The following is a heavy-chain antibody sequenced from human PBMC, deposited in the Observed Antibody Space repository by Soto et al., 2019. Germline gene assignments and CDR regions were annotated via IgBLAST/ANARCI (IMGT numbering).Heavy chain of an antibody. CDR2: INHSGST. D-gene: IGHD3-10*01. CDR3: AGLDITMGRGVTEYYYGMDV. CDR1: GGSFSGYY. Sequence: PSETLSLTCAVYGGSFSGYYWSWIRQPPGKGLEWIGEINHSGSTNYNPSLKSRVTISVDTSKNQFSLKLSSVTAADTAVYYCAGLDITMGRGVTEYYYGMDVWGQGTTVTVAS. V-gene: IGHV4-34*01. J-gene: IGHJ6*02.